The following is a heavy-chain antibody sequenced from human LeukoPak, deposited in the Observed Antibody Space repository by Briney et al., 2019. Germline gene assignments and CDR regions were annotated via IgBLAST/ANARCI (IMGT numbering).Heavy chain of an antibody. CDR2: ISYDGSNK. CDR1: GFTFNNYA. V-gene: IGHV3-30*04. J-gene: IGHJ4*02. D-gene: IGHD5-18*01. CDR3: ARALGYNYGF. Sequence: QPGRSLRLSCAASGFTFNNYAIHWVRQAPGKGLEWVAFISYDGSNKQYADSVKGRFTISRDSSKNTVSLQMNSLRGEDTAVYYCARALGYNYGFWGQGTLVTVSS.